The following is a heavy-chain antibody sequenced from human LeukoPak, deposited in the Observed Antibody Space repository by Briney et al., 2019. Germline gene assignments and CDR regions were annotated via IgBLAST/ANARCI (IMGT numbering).Heavy chain of an antibody. Sequence: SETLSLTCTASGGSISSYYWSWIRQPPGKGLEWIGYIYYSGSTNYNPSLKSRVTISVDTSKNQFSLKLSSVTAADTAVYYCARAGEYCSGGSCYPRGFDPWGQGTLVTVSS. D-gene: IGHD2-15*01. CDR3: ARAGEYCSGGSCYPRGFDP. J-gene: IGHJ5*02. CDR1: GGSISSYY. CDR2: IYYSGST. V-gene: IGHV4-59*01.